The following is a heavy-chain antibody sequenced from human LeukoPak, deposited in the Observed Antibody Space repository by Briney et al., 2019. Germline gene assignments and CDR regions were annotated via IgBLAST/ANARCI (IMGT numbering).Heavy chain of an antibody. V-gene: IGHV3-21*01. J-gene: IGHJ3*02. CDR2: ISSSSSYI. Sequence: GGSLRLSCAASGFTFSSYAMSWVRQAPGKGLEWVSSISSSSSYIYYADSVKGRFTISRDNAKNSLYLQMNSLRAEDTAVYYCARLSHGSMVRGVVDAFDIWGQGTMVTVSS. D-gene: IGHD3-10*01. CDR1: GFTFSSYA. CDR3: ARLSHGSMVRGVVDAFDI.